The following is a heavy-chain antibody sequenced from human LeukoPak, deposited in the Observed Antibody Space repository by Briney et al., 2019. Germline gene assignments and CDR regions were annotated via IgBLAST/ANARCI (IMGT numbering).Heavy chain of an antibody. CDR3: ARVYYYDSSGYFFSWFDP. J-gene: IGHJ5*02. V-gene: IGHV1-2*02. CDR1: GYTFTGYY. CDR2: INPNNGGT. Sequence: ASVRVSCTASGYTFTGYYMHWVRQAPGQGLEWMGCINPNNGGTNYAQKFQGRVTMTRDTSISTAYMELSRLRSDDTAVYYCARVYYYDSSGYFFSWFDPWGQGTLVTVSS. D-gene: IGHD3-22*01.